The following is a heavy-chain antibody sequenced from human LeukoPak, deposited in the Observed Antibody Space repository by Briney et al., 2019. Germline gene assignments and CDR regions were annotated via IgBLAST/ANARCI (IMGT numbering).Heavy chain of an antibody. CDR3: ARGMQLWSLTPDY. V-gene: IGHV3-33*01. CDR2: IWYDGSNK. CDR1: GFTFSSYG. J-gene: IGHJ4*02. D-gene: IGHD5-18*01. Sequence: GGSLRLSCAASGFTFSSYGMHWVRQAPGKGLEGVAVIWYDGSNKYYADSVKGRFTISRDNSKNTLYLQMNSLRAEDTAVYYCARGMQLWSLTPDYWGQGTLVTVSS.